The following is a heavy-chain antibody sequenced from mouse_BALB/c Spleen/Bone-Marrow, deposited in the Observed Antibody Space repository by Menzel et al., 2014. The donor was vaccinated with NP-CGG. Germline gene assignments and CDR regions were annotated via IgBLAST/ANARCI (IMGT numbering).Heavy chain of an antibody. Sequence: EVQGVESGGGLVQPGGSLKLSCAASGFDFSRYWMSWVRQAPGKGLEWIGEINPDSSTINYTPSLKDKFIISRDNAKSTLYLQMSKVRSEDTALYYCARLYYYGNFAYWGQGTTLTVSS. J-gene: IGHJ2*01. CDR1: GFDFSRYW. CDR2: INPDSSTI. V-gene: IGHV4-1*02. CDR3: ARLYYYGNFAY. D-gene: IGHD1-1*01.